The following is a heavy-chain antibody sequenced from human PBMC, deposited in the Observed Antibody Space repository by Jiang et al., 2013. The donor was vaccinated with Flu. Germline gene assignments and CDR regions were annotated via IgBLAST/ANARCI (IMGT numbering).Heavy chain of an antibody. J-gene: IGHJ5*02. D-gene: IGHD3-10*01. V-gene: IGHV2-5*02. Sequence: KPTQTLTLTCTFSGFSLSTSGVGVGWIRQPPGKALEWLALIYWDDDKRYSPSLKSRLTIAKDTSKNQVVLTMTNMDPVDTATYYCAHTSYGSGSSQVSNWFDPWGQGTLVTVSS. CDR2: IYWDDDK. CDR1: GFSLSTSGVG. CDR3: AHTSYGSGSSQVSNWFDP.